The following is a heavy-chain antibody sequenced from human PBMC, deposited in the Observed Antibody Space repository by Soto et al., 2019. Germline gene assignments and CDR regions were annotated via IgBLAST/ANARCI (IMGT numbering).Heavy chain of an antibody. D-gene: IGHD3-10*01. CDR1: GDSVSSNIAS. V-gene: IGHV6-1*01. Sequence: SQTLSLTYVISGDSVSSNIASRSWIRQSPSRGLEWLGRTYYRSKWYSYYALSVESRITINPDTSKNQFSLHLSSVTPEDTAVYYCGRVQHPAFFGYWSQGTPVTVSS. CDR2: TYYRSKWYS. J-gene: IGHJ4*02. CDR3: GRVQHPAFFGY.